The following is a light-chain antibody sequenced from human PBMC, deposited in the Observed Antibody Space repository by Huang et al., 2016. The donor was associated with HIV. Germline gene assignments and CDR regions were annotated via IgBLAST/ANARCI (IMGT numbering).Light chain of an antibody. CDR3: QQYNNWPRT. CDR1: QSVSSN. V-gene: IGKV3-15*01. CDR2: GAS. J-gene: IGKJ1*01. Sequence: EIVLTQSPATLSVSPGERAILSCRASQSVSSNLAWYQQKPGQAPRLLIYGASTRAAGMPARCSGSGSGRVFTLTISSLQTEDFAVYYCQQYNNWPRTFGQGTKVEIK.